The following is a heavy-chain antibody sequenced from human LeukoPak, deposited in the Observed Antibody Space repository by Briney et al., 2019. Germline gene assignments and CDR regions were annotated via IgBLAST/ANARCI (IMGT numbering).Heavy chain of an antibody. Sequence: SETLSLTCTVSGGSISSYHWSWIRQPPGKGLEWIGYIYYSGSTNYNPSLKSRVTISVDTSKNQFSLKLSSVTAADTAVYYCARGYSSGWYSPYYYYGMDVWGQGTTVTVSS. V-gene: IGHV4-59*08. CDR2: IYYSGST. CDR1: GGSISSYH. D-gene: IGHD6-19*01. J-gene: IGHJ6*02. CDR3: ARGYSSGWYSPYYYYGMDV.